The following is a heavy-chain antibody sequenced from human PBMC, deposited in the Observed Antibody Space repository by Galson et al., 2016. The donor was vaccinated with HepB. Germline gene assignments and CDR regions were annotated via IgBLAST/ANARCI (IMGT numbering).Heavy chain of an antibody. D-gene: IGHD2-15*01. Sequence: SLRLSCAASGFTFSDFGMHWVRQAPGKGLEWVALIWYDGSNKHYADSVKGRFTISRDNSKNTLYLQMNSLTAEDTAVYYCARFGGSLGMDVWGQGTKVTVSS. V-gene: IGHV3-33*01. CDR2: IWYDGSNK. CDR1: GFTFSDFG. J-gene: IGHJ6*02. CDR3: ARFGGSLGMDV.